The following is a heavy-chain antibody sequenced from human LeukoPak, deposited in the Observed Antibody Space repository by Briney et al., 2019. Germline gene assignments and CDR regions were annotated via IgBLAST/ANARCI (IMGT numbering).Heavy chain of an antibody. V-gene: IGHV3-30-3*01. CDR2: ISYDGSNK. CDR1: GFTFSSYA. J-gene: IGHJ4*02. D-gene: IGHD3-16*01. Sequence: GRSLRLSCAASGFTFSSYAMHWVRQAPGKGLEWVAVISYDGSNKYYADSVKGRFTISRDNSKNTLYLQMNSLRAEDTAVYYCARSMGIYEYFDYWGQGTLVTVSS. CDR3: ARSMGIYEYFDY.